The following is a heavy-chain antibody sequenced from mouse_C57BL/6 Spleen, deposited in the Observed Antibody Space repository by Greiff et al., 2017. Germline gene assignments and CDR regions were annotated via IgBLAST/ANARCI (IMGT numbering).Heavy chain of an antibody. D-gene: IGHD2-5*01. CDR3: ARHYSNPLDY. Sequence: VQLQQPGAELVRPGSSVKLSCKASGYTFTSYWMHWVRQRPIQGLEWIGNIDPSDSETHYNPKFKDKATLTVDKSSSTAYMQISSLTSEDSAVYYCARHYSNPLDYWGQGTTLTVSS. V-gene: IGHV1-52*01. CDR2: IDPSDSET. CDR1: GYTFTSYW. J-gene: IGHJ2*01.